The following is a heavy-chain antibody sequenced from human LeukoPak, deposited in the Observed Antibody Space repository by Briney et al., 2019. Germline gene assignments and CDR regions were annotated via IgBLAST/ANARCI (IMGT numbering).Heavy chain of an antibody. CDR2: ISHSGTT. Sequence: SETLSLTCTVSSGSISGSYWAWIRQPPGKGLESIGYISHSGTTNYNPSLESRVTISVDTSKNQFSLKLRSVTAAGTAMYYCARAAYASSGYFWFDPWGQGTLVTVSS. V-gene: IGHV4-59*01. J-gene: IGHJ5*02. CDR1: SGSISGSY. CDR3: ARAAYASSGYFWFDP. D-gene: IGHD3-22*01.